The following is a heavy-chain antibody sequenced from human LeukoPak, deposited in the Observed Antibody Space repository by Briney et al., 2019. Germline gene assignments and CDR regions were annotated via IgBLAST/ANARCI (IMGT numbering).Heavy chain of an antibody. CDR3: ARATRIYSSGWYYSFDY. J-gene: IGHJ4*02. CDR2: IWYDGSNK. Sequence: GGSLRLSCAASEFTLSNYYMSWVRQAPGKGLEWVAVIWYDGSNKYYADSVKGRFTISRDNSKNTLYLQMNSLRAEDTAVYYCARATRIYSSGWYYSFDYWGQGTLVTVSS. D-gene: IGHD6-19*01. CDR1: EFTLSNYY. V-gene: IGHV3-33*08.